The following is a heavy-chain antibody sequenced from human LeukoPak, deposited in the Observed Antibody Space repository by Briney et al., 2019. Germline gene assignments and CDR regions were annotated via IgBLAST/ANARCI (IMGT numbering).Heavy chain of an antibody. CDR3: ARKASCSGGSCYASQPLNYFDY. CDR1: GESFSGYY. Sequence: PSETLSLTCAVYGESFSGYYWSWIRQPPGKGLEWIGEINYSGSTNYNPSLKSRVTISVDTSKNQFSLKLSSVTAADTAVYYCARKASCSGGSCYASQPLNYFDYWGQGTLVTVSS. CDR2: INYSGST. J-gene: IGHJ4*02. V-gene: IGHV4-34*01. D-gene: IGHD2-15*01.